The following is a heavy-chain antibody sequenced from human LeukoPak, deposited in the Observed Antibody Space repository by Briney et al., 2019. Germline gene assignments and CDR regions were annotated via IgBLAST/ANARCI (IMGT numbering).Heavy chain of an antibody. CDR2: INHSGST. V-gene: IGHV4-34*01. D-gene: IGHD3-10*01. J-gene: IGHJ4*02. CDR1: GGSFSGYY. CDR3: ARATLLYGAGSYVYFDY. Sequence: SETLSLTCAVSGGSFSGYYWSWIRQPPGKGLEWIGEINHSGSTNYNPSLKSRVTISVDTSKNQFSLKLSSVTAADTAVYYCARATLLYGAGSYVYFDYWGQGTLVTVSS.